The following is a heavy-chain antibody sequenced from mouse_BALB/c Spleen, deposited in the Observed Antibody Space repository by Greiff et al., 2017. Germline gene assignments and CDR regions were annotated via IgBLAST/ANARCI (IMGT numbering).Heavy chain of an antibody. CDR3: ARSTVVAKYYFDY. CDR2: ISSGSSTI. CDR1: GFTFSSFG. J-gene: IGHJ2*01. D-gene: IGHD1-1*01. Sequence: DVMLVESGGGLVQPGGSRKLSCAASGFTFSSFGMHWVRQAPEKGLEWVAYISSGSSTIYYADTVKGRFTISRDNPKNTLFLQMTSLRSEDTAMYYCARSTVVAKYYFDYWGQGTTVTVSS. V-gene: IGHV5-17*02.